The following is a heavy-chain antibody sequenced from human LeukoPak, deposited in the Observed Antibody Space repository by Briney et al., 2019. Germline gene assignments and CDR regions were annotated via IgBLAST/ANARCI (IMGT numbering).Heavy chain of an antibody. J-gene: IGHJ6*03. V-gene: IGHV4-4*07. CDR3: ARSFLDYMDV. D-gene: IGHD2/OR15-2a*01. CDR2: IYKSGTT. CDR1: GESINPYY. Sequence: SETLSLTCTVSGESINPYYWNWIRQSAGKGLEWIGHIYKSGTTNFNPSLTSRVTMLLDTSRNQFSLKLRSVTAADTAVYFCARSFLDYMDVWGKGTTVTVSS.